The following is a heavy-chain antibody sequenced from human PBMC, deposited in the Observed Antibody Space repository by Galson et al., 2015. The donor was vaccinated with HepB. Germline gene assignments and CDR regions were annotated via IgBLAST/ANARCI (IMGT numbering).Heavy chain of an antibody. J-gene: IGHJ4*02. CDR3: AKSPTRLMSVQWLWKYYFDS. D-gene: IGHD6-19*01. V-gene: IGHV3-23*01. Sequence: GLEWVSAVTGSGDITYHADSVKGRFTISRDNSRNTLYLQMNSLRAEDTAVYFCAKSPTRLMSVQWLWKYYFDSWGQGTLVTVSS. CDR2: VTGSGDIT.